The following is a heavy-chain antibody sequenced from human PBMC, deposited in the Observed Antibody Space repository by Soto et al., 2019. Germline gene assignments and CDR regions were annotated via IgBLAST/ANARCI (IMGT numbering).Heavy chain of an antibody. Sequence: QVQLVDSGGGLVKPGGSLRLSCAASGFIFSDYYMSWIRQAPGKGLEWISYITSSGSSTSYAGSVKGRFTVSRDNAKNTLYLQINNLRADATAVSYCAREPNGWYSTFDFWGQETLVTVSS. D-gene: IGHD6-19*01. CDR1: GFIFSDYY. V-gene: IGHV3-11*01. J-gene: IGHJ5*01. CDR2: ITSSGSST. CDR3: AREPNGWYSTFDF.